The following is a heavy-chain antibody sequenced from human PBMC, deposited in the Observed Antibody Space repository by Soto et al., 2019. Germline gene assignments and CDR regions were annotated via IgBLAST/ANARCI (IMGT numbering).Heavy chain of an antibody. D-gene: IGHD6-13*01. J-gene: IGHJ4*02. V-gene: IGHV1-69*04. Sequence: GASVKVSCKASGGTFSSYTISWVRQAPGQGLEWMGRIIPILGIANYAQKFQGRVTITADKSTSTAYMELSSLRSEDTAVYYCARDSPSSSSSYWGQGTLVTVSS. CDR2: IIPILGIA. CDR3: ARDSPSSSSSY. CDR1: GGTFSSYT.